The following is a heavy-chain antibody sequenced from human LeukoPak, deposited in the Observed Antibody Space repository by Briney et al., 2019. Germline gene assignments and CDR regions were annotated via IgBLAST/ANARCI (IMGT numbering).Heavy chain of an antibody. V-gene: IGHV3-48*03. CDR1: GFTFSSYE. CDR3: ARESRSRPPDAFDI. Sequence: PGGSLRLSCAASGFTFSSYEMNWVRQAPGKGLEWVSYISSSGSTIYYADSVKGRFTISRDNAKNSLYLQMNSPRAEDTAVYYCARESRSRPPDAFDIWGQGTMVTVSS. J-gene: IGHJ3*02. CDR2: ISSSGSTI. D-gene: IGHD4-17*01.